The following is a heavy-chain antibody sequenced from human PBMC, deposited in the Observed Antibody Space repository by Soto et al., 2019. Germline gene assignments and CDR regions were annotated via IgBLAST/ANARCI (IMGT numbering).Heavy chain of an antibody. J-gene: IGHJ6*02. CDR1: GFTFSHYP. CDR2: VSFDGSNK. Sequence: QMQLVQSGGGVVQPGRSLRLSCAASGFTFSHYPMQWVSQAPGKGLEWVAVVSFDGSNKYYRDSVKGRFTISKDNGKNTLYLQMNDLRHEDTAVYYCARLPGPLVSVLYIYPVDARETPSDVDVWGQGTSVTVYS. CDR3: ARLPGPLVSVLYIYPVDARETPSDVDV. D-gene: IGHD2-21*02. V-gene: IGHV3-30*03.